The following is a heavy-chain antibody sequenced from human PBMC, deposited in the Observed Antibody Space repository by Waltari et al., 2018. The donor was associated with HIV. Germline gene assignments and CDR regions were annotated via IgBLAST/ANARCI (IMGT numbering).Heavy chain of an antibody. CDR2: IYYSGST. J-gene: IGHJ5*02. Sequence: QLQLQESGPGLVKPSETLSLTCTVSGGSISSYYWSWLRQPPGTGLAWIGYIYYSGSTNYNPSLKSRVTISVDTSKNQFSLKLSSVTAADTAVYYCARARRGYCSGGSCRRSSWFDPWGQGTLVTVSS. V-gene: IGHV4-59*01. CDR1: GGSISSYY. D-gene: IGHD2-15*01. CDR3: ARARRGYCSGGSCRRSSWFDP.